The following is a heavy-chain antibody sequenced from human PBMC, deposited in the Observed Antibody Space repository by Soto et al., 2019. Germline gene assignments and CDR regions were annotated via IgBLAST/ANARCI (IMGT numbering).Heavy chain of an antibody. CDR3: AKDRYSSSPYNWFDP. CDR2: ITGDGDDT. D-gene: IGHD4-4*01. J-gene: IGHJ5*02. CDR1: GFTFSNFA. Sequence: GGSLRLSCEASGFTFSNFAMSWVRQAPGEGLEWVSSITGDGDDTYYADSVKGRVTISRDNSKNTLYLHMNSVRVDDTAIYYCAKDRYSSSPYNWFDPWGQGSLVTVSS. V-gene: IGHV3-23*01.